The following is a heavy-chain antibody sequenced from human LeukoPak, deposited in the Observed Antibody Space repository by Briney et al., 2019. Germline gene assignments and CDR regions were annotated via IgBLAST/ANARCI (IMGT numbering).Heavy chain of an antibody. D-gene: IGHD2-2*01. V-gene: IGHV3-11*01. CDR1: GFTFSDYY. CDR2: ISGSSSTI. J-gene: IGHJ4*02. CDR3: AREGDIVVVPAGGFDY. Sequence: GGSLRLSCAASGFTFSDYYMGWIRQAPGKGLEWVSYISGSSSTIYYADSVKGRFTISRDNTKNSLYLQMNSLRAEDTAMYYCAREGDIVVVPAGGFDYWGQGTLVTVSS.